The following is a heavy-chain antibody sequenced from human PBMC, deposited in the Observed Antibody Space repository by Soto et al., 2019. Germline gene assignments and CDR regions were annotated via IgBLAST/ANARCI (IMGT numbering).Heavy chain of an antibody. J-gene: IGHJ5*02. Sequence: PGGSLRLSCAASGFTFSSYAMSWVRQAPGKGLEWVSAISGSGGSTYYADSVKGRFTISRDNSTSTAYMELSSLRSEDTAVYYCATGVLLWFGESKNWFDPWGQGTLVTVS. V-gene: IGHV3-23*01. CDR1: GFTFSSYA. CDR2: ISGSGGST. D-gene: IGHD3-10*01. CDR3: ATGVLLWFGESKNWFDP.